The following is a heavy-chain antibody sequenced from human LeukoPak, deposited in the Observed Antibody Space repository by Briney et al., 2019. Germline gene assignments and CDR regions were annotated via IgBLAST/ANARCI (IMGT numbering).Heavy chain of an antibody. Sequence: SQTLSLTCTVSGGSISSGDYYWSWIRQPPGKGLEWIGYIYYSGSTYCNPSLKSRVTISVDTSKNQFSLKLSSVTAADTAVYYCTSLGSIFGNYYMDVWGKGTTVTVSS. CDR2: IYYSGST. CDR1: GGSISSGDYY. V-gene: IGHV4-30-4*08. CDR3: TSLGSIFGNYYMDV. J-gene: IGHJ6*03. D-gene: IGHD3-3*01.